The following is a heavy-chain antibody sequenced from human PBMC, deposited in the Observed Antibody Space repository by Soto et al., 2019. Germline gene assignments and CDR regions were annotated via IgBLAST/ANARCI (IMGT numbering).Heavy chain of an antibody. V-gene: IGHV4-4*07. J-gene: IGHJ5*02. CDR1: GASISGFY. CDR2: IYATGTT. Sequence: LSLTCTVAGASISGFYWSWIRKSAGKGLEWIGRIYATGTTDYNPSLKSRVMMSVDTSKKQFSLKLRSVTAADTAGYYCVRDGTKTIRDWFDPWAQGSSVTVSS. D-gene: IGHD1-1*01. CDR3: VRDGTKTIRDWFDP.